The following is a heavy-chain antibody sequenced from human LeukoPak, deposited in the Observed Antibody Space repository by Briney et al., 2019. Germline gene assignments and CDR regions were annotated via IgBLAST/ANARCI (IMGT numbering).Heavy chain of an antibody. D-gene: IGHD2-2*01. CDR1: GFIFTNYF. Sequence: GGSLRLSCAASGFIFTNYFMSWVRQAPGEGLEWVASIKHDGSEKYYVDSVRGRFSISKDNAKNSLYLQMNSLRAEDTAVYYCARDPCHGALDYWGQGALVTVSS. J-gene: IGHJ4*02. CDR3: ARDPCHGALDY. CDR2: IKHDGSEK. V-gene: IGHV3-7*03.